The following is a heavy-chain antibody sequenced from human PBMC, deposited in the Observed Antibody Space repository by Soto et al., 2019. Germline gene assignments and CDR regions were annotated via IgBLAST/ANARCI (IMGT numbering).Heavy chain of an antibody. CDR2: INPNTGGT. J-gene: IGHJ6*03. CDR1: GFSLTGYY. CDR3: ARERYRVLSGAIHV. V-gene: IGHV1-2*02. D-gene: IGHD2-8*01. Sequence: ASEKVSCKASGFSLTGYYFHWIRAAPGQGLEWLGWINPNTGGTTYAQKFQGRVTLTWDTSINTAYMELSSLRPDDTAMYYCARERYRVLSGAIHVCDTGPSGTV.